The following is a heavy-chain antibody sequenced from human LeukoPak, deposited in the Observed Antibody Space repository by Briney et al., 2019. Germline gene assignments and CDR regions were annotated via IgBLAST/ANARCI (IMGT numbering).Heavy chain of an antibody. CDR1: GFTFSSYA. CDR2: ISGSGGST. V-gene: IGHV3-23*01. D-gene: IGHD6-13*01. J-gene: IGHJ4*02. Sequence: GGSLRLSCAASGFTFSSYAMSWVRQAPGKGLEWVSAISGSGGSTYYADSVKGRFTISRDNSKNTLYLQMNSLRAEDTAVYYCAKDLSGPAASTRYFDYWGQGTLVTVSS. CDR3: AKDLSGPAASTRYFDY.